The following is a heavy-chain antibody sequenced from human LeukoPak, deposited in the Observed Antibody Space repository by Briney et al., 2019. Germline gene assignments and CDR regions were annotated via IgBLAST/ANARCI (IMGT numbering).Heavy chain of an antibody. Sequence: GGSLRLSCAASGFTFSDYYMSWIRQAPGKGLEWVSYISSSGSTIYYADSVKGRFTIPRDNAKNSLYLQMNSLRAEDTAVYYCARTRTASRRFDYWGQGTLVTVSS. CDR1: GFTFSDYY. J-gene: IGHJ4*02. V-gene: IGHV3-11*01. D-gene: IGHD2-21*02. CDR3: ARTRTASRRFDY. CDR2: ISSSGSTI.